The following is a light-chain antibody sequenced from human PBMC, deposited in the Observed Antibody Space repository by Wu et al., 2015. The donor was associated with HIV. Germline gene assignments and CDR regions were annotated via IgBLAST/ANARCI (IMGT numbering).Light chain of an antibody. J-gene: IGKJ4*01. V-gene: IGKV3-15*01. Sequence: EIVLTQSPGTLSLSPGERATLSCRASQRISTNFLAWYRQKPGQAPRLLIYGASTRATGIPARFSGSGSGTEFTLTISSMQSEDSAIYYCQHYNKIPPLTFGGGTKVEIK. CDR2: GAS. CDR1: QRISTN. CDR3: QHYNKIPPLT.